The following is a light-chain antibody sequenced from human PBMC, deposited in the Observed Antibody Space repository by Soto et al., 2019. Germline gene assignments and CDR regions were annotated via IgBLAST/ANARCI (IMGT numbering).Light chain of an antibody. CDR3: QQYGCSFPPT. Sequence: EIVLTQSPGTLSLSPGETATLSCRASQSVPSGHFAWYQQKPGQAPSLLIYGASSGATAVQDRFKGSGAGTDFTLTIIRLEPEDFAVYYCQQYGCSFPPTFGQGTKLEI. V-gene: IGKV3-20*01. J-gene: IGKJ2*01. CDR1: QSVPSGH. CDR2: GAS.